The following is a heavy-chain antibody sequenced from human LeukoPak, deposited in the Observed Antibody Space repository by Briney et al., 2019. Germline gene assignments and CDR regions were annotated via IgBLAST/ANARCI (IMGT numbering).Heavy chain of an antibody. V-gene: IGHV4-4*07. CDR2: LYISGST. Sequence: SETLSLTCTVSGASISSYYYNWIRQTAGGGLEWIGRLYISGSTDYNPSLKSRVTISVDTSMNQFYLKMNSVTAADTAVYFCARNLSGSLYFDFWGPGVLVTVSS. J-gene: IGHJ4*02. CDR1: GASISSYY. D-gene: IGHD3-10*01. CDR3: ARNLSGSLYFDF.